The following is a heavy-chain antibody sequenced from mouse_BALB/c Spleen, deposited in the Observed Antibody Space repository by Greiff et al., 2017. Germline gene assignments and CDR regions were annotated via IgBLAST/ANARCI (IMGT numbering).Heavy chain of an antibody. CDR3: ARSRLGLYYFDY. Sequence: QVQLQQSGPELVKPGASVKISCKASGYAFSSSWMNWVKQRPGQGLEWIGRIYPGDGDTNYNGKFKGKATLTADKSSSTAYMQLSSLTSVDSAVYFCARSRLGLYYFDYWGQGTTLTVSS. J-gene: IGHJ2*01. V-gene: IGHV1-82*01. D-gene: IGHD4-1*01. CDR2: IYPGDGDT. CDR1: GYAFSSSW.